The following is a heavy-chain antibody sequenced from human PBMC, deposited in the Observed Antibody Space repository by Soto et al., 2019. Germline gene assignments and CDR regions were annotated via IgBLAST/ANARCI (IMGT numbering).Heavy chain of an antibody. D-gene: IGHD3-22*01. CDR2: ISYDGSNK. CDR1: RFTFSSYG. V-gene: IGHV3-30*18. J-gene: IGHJ4*02. CDR3: AKDRYYDSSGYPLVD. Sequence: QVQLVESGGGVVQPGRSLRLSCAASRFTFSSYGMHWVRQAPGKGLEWVAVISYDGSNKYYADSVKGRFTISRDNSKNTLYLQMNSLRAEDTAVYYCAKDRYYDSSGYPLVDWGQGTLVTASS.